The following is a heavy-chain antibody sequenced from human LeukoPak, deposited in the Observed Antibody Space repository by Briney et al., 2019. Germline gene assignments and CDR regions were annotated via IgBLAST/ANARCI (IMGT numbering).Heavy chain of an antibody. V-gene: IGHV7-4-1*02. CDR2: INTNTGNP. D-gene: IGHD5-18*01. Sequence: ASVKVSCKASGNTFTTYAMNWVRQAPGQGLEWMGWINTNTGNPTYAQGFTGRFVFSLDTSVSTAYLQITSLKAEDTAVYYCARGTYIYGFGEEYYFDYWGQGTLVTVSS. CDR3: ARGTYIYGFGEEYYFDY. J-gene: IGHJ4*02. CDR1: GNTFTTYA.